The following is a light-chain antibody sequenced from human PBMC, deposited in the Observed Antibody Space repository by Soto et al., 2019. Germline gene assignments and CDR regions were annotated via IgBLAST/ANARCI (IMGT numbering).Light chain of an antibody. J-gene: IGLJ2*01. V-gene: IGLV4-69*01. CDR3: QTWGTGIRI. CDR1: RGHSSYA. Sequence: QLVLTKSPSASASPGASVKLTCTLSRGHSSYAIAWYQQQAEKGPRYLMKLNSDGSHSKGDGIPDRFSGSSSGAERYLTISSLQSEDEADYYCQTWGTGIRIFGGGTKLTVL. CDR2: LNSDGSH.